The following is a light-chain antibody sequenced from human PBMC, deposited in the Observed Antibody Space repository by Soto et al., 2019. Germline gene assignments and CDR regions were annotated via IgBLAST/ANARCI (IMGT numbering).Light chain of an antibody. CDR2: GAS. CDR3: QQYGSSLWT. Sequence: VLTQSPDTLSLSPGERATLSCRASQSVSTYLAWYQQKPGQAPRLLIYGASSRATGIPDRFSGSGSGTDFTLTISRLEPEDFAVYYCQQYGSSLWTFGQGTKVDIK. J-gene: IGKJ1*01. CDR1: QSVSTY. V-gene: IGKV3-20*01.